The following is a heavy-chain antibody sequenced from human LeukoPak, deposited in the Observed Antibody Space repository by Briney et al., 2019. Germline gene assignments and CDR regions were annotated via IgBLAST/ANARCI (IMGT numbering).Heavy chain of an antibody. CDR3: ARDRLWEGGYFDY. D-gene: IGHD1-26*01. V-gene: IGHV1-69*05. Sequence: SVKVSCKASGGTFSSYAISWVRLAPGQGLEWMGGIIPIFGTANYAQKFQGRVTITTDESTSTAYMELSSLRSEDTAVYYCARDRLWEGGYFDYWGQGTLVTVSS. J-gene: IGHJ4*02. CDR2: IIPIFGTA. CDR1: GGTFSSYA.